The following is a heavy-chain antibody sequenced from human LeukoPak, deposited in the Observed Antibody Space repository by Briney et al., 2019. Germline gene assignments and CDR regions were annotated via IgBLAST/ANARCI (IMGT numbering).Heavy chain of an antibody. CDR1: GFIFSNYG. CDR3: ARTRDWYYFDY. CDR2: ISASGSAT. D-gene: IGHD3/OR15-3a*01. V-gene: IGHV3-23*01. J-gene: IGHJ4*02. Sequence: PGGSLRLSCAASGFIFSNYGMNWVRQAPGKGLEWVAAISASGSATSYADSVRGRFTISRDNAKSSLYLQMISLRAEDTALYYCARTRDWYYFDYWGQGTLVTVSS.